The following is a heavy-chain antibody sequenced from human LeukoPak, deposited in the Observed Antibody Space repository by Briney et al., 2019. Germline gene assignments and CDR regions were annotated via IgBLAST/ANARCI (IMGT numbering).Heavy chain of an antibody. J-gene: IGHJ4*02. CDR3: AKDLGYSYGRYYFDY. CDR2: ISGSGGST. V-gene: IGHV3-23*01. CDR1: GFTFNSYA. D-gene: IGHD5-18*01. Sequence: GGSLRLSCAASGFTFNSYAMSWVRQAPGKALEWVSAISGSGGSTYYADSVKGRFPISRDNSKNTLYLQMNSLRAEDTAVYDCAKDLGYSYGRYYFDYWGQGTLVTVSS.